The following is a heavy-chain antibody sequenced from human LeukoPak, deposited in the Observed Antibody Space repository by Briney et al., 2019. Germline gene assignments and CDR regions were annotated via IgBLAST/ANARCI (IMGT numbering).Heavy chain of an antibody. CDR2: ISSSSSYI. V-gene: IGHV3-21*01. D-gene: IGHD3-10*01. CDR3: ARLSAYYYGSQFYYYMDV. J-gene: IGHJ6*03. Sequence: GGSLRLSCAASGFTFSSFTMNWVRQAPGKGLEWVSSISSSSSYIYSADSVKGRFTISRDNARNSLYLRMNSLRAEDTAVYYCARLSAYYYGSQFYYYMDVWGKGTTVTVS. CDR1: GFTFSSFT.